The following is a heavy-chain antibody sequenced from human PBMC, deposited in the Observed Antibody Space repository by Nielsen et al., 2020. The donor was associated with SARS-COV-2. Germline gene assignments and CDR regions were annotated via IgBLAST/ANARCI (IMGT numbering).Heavy chain of an antibody. CDR2: INAGNGNT. Sequence: PSVKLPCKASRYSLPSYSMHWARPPPAQTLEWMGWINAGNGNTRYSQKLQGRVTITRDTSASTAYMELSSLRSEDTAVYYCARHLRGYIDYWGQGTLVTVSS. J-gene: IGHJ4*02. CDR1: RYSLPSYS. CDR3: ARHLRGYIDY. V-gene: IGHV1-3*01.